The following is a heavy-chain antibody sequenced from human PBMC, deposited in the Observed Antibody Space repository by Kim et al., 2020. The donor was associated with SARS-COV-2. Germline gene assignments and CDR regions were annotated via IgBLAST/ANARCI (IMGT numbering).Heavy chain of an antibody. J-gene: IGHJ4*02. CDR1: GFTFSSYE. Sequence: GGSLRLSCAASGFTFSSYEMNWVRQAPGKGLEWVSYISSSGSTIYYADSVKGRFTISRDNAKNSLYLQMNSLRAEDTAVYYCARVRYSSGWTADFDYWGQGTLVTVSS. CDR3: ARVRYSSGWTADFDY. D-gene: IGHD6-19*01. V-gene: IGHV3-48*03. CDR2: ISSSGSTI.